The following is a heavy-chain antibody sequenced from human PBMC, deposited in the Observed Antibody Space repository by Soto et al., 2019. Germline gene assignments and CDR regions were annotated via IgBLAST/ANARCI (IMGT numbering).Heavy chain of an antibody. J-gene: IGHJ3*02. D-gene: IGHD2-2*01. CDR3: AGPAVSYCISTSCPDAFDI. Sequence: QVQLVQSGAEVKKPGSSVKVSCKASGGTFSSYAISWVRQAPGQGLEWMGGIIPIFGTANYAQKFQGRVTITADEPTSTAYMELSSLRAEDTAVYYCAGPAVSYCISTSCPDAFDIWGQGTMVTVSS. V-gene: IGHV1-69*12. CDR2: IIPIFGTA. CDR1: GGTFSSYA.